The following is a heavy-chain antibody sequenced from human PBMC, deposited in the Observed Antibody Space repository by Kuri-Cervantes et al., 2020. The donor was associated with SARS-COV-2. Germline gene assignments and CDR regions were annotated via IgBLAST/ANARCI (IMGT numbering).Heavy chain of an antibody. Sequence: ESLKISCAASGFTFSSYSMNWVRQAPGKGLEWVSSISSTSSYIYYADSVKGRFTISRDNAENSLYLQMNSLRAEDTAVYYCARDCSSPYKYYYYYYMDVWGKGTTVTVSS. J-gene: IGHJ6*03. CDR1: GFTFSSYS. D-gene: IGHD6-13*01. V-gene: IGHV3-21*01. CDR2: ISSTSSYI. CDR3: ARDCSSPYKYYYYYYMDV.